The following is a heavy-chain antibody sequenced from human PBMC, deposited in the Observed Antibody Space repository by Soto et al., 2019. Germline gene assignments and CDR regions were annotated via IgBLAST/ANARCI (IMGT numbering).Heavy chain of an antibody. CDR1: GGSISSGGYY. J-gene: IGHJ3*01. V-gene: IGHV4-31*03. CDR3: ARDSTIAARVLDT. CDR2: IYYSGST. D-gene: IGHD6-6*01. Sequence: SETLSLTCIVSGGSISSGGYYWNWIRQHPGKGLEWIGYIYYSGSTNYNPSLKSRITISLDTSKNQFSLKLSSVTAADTAVYYCARDSTIAARVLDTRGQGTMVTVSS.